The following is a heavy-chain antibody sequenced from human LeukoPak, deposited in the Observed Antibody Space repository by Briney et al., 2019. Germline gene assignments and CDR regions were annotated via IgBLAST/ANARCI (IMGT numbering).Heavy chain of an antibody. D-gene: IGHD4-17*01. J-gene: IGHJ4*02. CDR3: ARVPSLYGDYYFDY. CDR1: GGSISSYH. V-gene: IGHV4-59*01. Sequence: NPSETLSLTCTVSGGSISSYHWSWIRQPPGKGLEWIGYIYYSGSTNYNPSLKSRVTISVDTSKNQFSLKLSSVTAADTAVYYCARVPSLYGDYYFDYWGQGTLVTVSS. CDR2: IYYSGST.